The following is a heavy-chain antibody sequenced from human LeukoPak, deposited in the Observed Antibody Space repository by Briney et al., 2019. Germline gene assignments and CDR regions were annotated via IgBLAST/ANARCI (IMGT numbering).Heavy chain of an antibody. V-gene: IGHV4-39*07. CDR1: GGSISSSSYY. J-gene: IGHJ4*02. CDR2: IYYSGST. Sequence: PSETLSLTCTVSGGSISSSSYYWGWIRQPPGKGLEWIGSIYYSGSTYYNPSLKSRVTISVDTSKNQFSLKLSSVTAADTAVYYCAGGVGTTSLRYWGQGTLVTVSS. CDR3: AGGVGTTSLRY. D-gene: IGHD4-11*01.